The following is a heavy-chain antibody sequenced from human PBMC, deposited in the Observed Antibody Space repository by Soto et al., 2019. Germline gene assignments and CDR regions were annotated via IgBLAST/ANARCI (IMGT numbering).Heavy chain of an antibody. D-gene: IGHD3-22*01. Sequence: QVQLVQSGAEVKKPGSSVKVSYKASGGTFSSYAISWVRQAPGQGLEWMGGIIPIFGTANYAQKFQGRVTITADESTSTAYMELSSLRSEDTAVYYCASLLYDSSGLDFDYWGQGTLVTVSS. CDR1: GGTFSSYA. CDR2: IIPIFGTA. V-gene: IGHV1-69*01. J-gene: IGHJ4*02. CDR3: ASLLYDSSGLDFDY.